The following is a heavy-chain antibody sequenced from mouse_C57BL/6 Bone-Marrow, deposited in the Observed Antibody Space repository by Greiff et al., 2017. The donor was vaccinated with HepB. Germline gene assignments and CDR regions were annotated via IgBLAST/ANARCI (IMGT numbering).Heavy chain of an antibody. CDR2: IDPETGGT. J-gene: IGHJ4*01. D-gene: IGHD1-1*01. CDR1: GYTFTDYE. Sequence: QVQLKQSGAELVRPGASVTLSCKASGYTFTDYEMHWVKQTPVHGLEWIGAIDPETGGTAYNQKFKGKAILTADKSSSTAYMELRSLTSEDSAVYYCTRGRIFTTVVALYAMDYWGQGTSVTVSS. V-gene: IGHV1-15*01. CDR3: TRGRIFTTVVALYAMDY.